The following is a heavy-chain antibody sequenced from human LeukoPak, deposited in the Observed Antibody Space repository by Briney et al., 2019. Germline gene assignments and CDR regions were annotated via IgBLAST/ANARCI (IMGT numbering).Heavy chain of an antibody. CDR1: GYSISSGYY. V-gene: IGHV4-4*07. Sequence: SETLSLTCTVSGYSISSGYYWSWIRQPAGKGLEWIGRIYTSGSTNYNPSLKSRVTMSVDTSKNQFSLKLSSVTAADTAVYYCARDIAAAGAPWGQGTLVTVSS. CDR3: ARDIAAAGAP. D-gene: IGHD6-13*01. J-gene: IGHJ5*02. CDR2: IYTSGST.